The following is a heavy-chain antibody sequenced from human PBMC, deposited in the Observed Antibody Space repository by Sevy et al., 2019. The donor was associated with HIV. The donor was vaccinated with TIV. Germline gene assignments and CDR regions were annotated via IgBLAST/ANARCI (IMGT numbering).Heavy chain of an antibody. CDR3: AKGGGGHYDPDEIGYYFYYYNTDV. CDR1: GFSFDSYG. J-gene: IGHJ6*03. D-gene: IGHD3-22*01. Sequence: GGSLRLSCAVSGFSFDSYGMTWVRQAPGKGLEWVSGISGSGTRTYYADSVKGRFIISRDNSKNTLYLQMNSLRSEDTAIYYCAKGGGGHYDPDEIGYYFYYYNTDVWGKGTTVTVSS. CDR2: ISGSGTRT. V-gene: IGHV3-23*01.